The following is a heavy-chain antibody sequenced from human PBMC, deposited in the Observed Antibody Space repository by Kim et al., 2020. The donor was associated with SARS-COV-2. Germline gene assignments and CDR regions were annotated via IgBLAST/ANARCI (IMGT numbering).Heavy chain of an antibody. D-gene: IGHD2-2*01. CDR2: MDPDGSTI. CDR3: VRGTIVLAGTDY. Sequence: GGSLRLSCTVSGFTFSTYWMHWVRQAPGKGLVWVSRMDPDGSTINYADSVKGRFTISRDNARNTLYLQMTSLRAEDTALYYCVRGTIVLAGTDYWGQGTLVTVSS. V-gene: IGHV3-74*01. CDR1: GFTFSTYW. J-gene: IGHJ4*02.